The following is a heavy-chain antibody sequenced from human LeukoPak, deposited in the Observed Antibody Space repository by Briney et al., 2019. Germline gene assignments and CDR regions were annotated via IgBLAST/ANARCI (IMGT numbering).Heavy chain of an antibody. Sequence: GGSLRLSCAASGVTFGGSAIHWVRQASGKGLEWIGRIRSKVNNYATTHGVSVKGRLTISRDDSKNTAYLQMNSLKLEDTAVYYCTLFRETGTTPRDFYQFTMDVWGQGTTVTVSS. CDR3: TLFRETGTTPRDFYQFTMDV. J-gene: IGHJ6*02. V-gene: IGHV3-73*01. CDR2: IRSKVNNYAT. D-gene: IGHD7-27*01. CDR1: GVTFGGSA.